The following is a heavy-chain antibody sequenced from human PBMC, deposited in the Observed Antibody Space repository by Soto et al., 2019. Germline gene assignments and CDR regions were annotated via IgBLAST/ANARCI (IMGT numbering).Heavy chain of an antibody. CDR1: GGSVSVYY. Sequence: PSETLSLTCTISGGSVSVYYWSWIRQSTGQGLEWIGYIYASGSPYYNPSLRSRVTIPADTSKNQISLKLTSPTAADTAVYSCARGVGSSPPQYWGRGTLVTVSS. CDR3: ARGVGSSPPQY. D-gene: IGHD1-26*01. V-gene: IGHV4-59*02. J-gene: IGHJ4*02. CDR2: IYASGSP.